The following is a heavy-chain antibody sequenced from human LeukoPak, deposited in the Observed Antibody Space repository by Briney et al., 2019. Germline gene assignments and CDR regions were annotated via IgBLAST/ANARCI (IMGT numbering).Heavy chain of an antibody. CDR2: VSGSGDRM. CDR3: AKAAAAPGFDF. CDR1: GFTFSNAW. J-gene: IGHJ4*02. D-gene: IGHD6-13*01. V-gene: IGHV3-23*01. Sequence: GGSLRLSCVASGFTFSNAWMNWVRQAPGKGLEWVATVSGSGDRMYHADSVKGRFTISRDNSKNTIYLQMNSLRAEDTALYYCAKAAAAPGFDFWGQGTLVTVSS.